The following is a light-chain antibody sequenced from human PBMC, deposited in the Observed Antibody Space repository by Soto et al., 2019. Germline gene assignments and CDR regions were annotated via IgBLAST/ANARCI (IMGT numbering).Light chain of an antibody. Sequence: DIVMTQSPLTLPVTPGEPASISCRSSQSLLHSNGYNYLDWYLQKPGQSPQLLIYLGSNRASGVPDRFSGSGSGTDFTLKISRVEAEDVGVYYCMQALHIPLPFGGGTKVEIK. CDR3: MQALHIPLP. J-gene: IGKJ4*01. CDR1: QSLLHSNGYNY. CDR2: LGS. V-gene: IGKV2-28*01.